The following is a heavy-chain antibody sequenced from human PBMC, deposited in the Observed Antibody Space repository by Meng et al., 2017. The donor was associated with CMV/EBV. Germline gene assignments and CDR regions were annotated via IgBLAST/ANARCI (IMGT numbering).Heavy chain of an antibody. CDR2: VKTKVNNYAA. D-gene: IGHD2-21*01. V-gene: IGHV3-73*01. CDR1: GFTFSDSA. Sequence: ETLSLTCAASGFTFSDSAIHWVRQASGKGLEWVGRVKTKVNNYAAHYGASVRGRFTISRDDSRNTAYLQMNSLQIEDTALYYCTRSSDFDCDVSCKNWFDPWGQGTLVTVSS. J-gene: IGHJ5*02. CDR3: TRSSDFDCDVSCKNWFDP.